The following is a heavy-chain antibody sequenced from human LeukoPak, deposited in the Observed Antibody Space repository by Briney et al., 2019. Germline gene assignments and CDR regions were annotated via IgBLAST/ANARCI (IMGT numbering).Heavy chain of an antibody. D-gene: IGHD3-22*01. CDR1: GGSITNFY. J-gene: IGHJ4*02. CDR3: AREMNYYDSTGYYLHYLDY. V-gene: IGHV4-59*01. CDR2: SHNSGST. Sequence: SETLSLTCTVSGGSITNFYWSWIRQAPGKGLEWIGYSHNSGSTDYNPSLKGRVTISVDTSRNQLSLTLSSVTAADTAVYYCAREMNYYDSTGYYLHYLDYWGQGTLVTVSS.